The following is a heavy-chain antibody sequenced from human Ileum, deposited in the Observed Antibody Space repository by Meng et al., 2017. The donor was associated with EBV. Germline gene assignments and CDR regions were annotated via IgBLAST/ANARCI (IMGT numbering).Heavy chain of an antibody. D-gene: IGHD6-25*01. V-gene: IGHV7-4-1*02. J-gene: IGHJ4*02. CDR3: ARDSEAADY. CDR1: GYTFTTYG. CDR2: INTNTGTP. Sequence: QVKLGQLGSELKKPGASVGISCKASGYTFTTYGMNWVRQAPGQGLEWMGWINTNTGTPTYAQGLTGRFVFSLDTSVSTAYLQISSLKAEDTAVYYCARDSEAADYWGQGTLVTVSS.